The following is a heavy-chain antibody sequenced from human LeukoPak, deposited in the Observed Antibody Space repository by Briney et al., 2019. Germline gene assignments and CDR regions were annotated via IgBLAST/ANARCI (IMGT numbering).Heavy chain of an antibody. Sequence: SETLSLTCTVSGGSISSSYWSWIRQPPGKGLEWIGCIYYSGSTYYNPSLKSRVTISVDTSKNQFSLKLSSVTAADTAVYYCARRGRGIAVAGTPYYFDYWGQGTLATVSS. CDR3: ARRGRGIAVAGTPYYFDY. V-gene: IGHV4-59*04. CDR2: IYYSGST. J-gene: IGHJ4*02. CDR1: GGSISSSY. D-gene: IGHD6-19*01.